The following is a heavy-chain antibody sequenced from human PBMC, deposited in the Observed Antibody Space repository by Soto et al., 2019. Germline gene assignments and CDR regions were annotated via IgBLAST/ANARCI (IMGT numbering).Heavy chain of an antibody. CDR1: DGSISTDNW. D-gene: IGHD5-18*01. Sequence: SETLSLTCAVSDGSISTDNWWTWVRQPPGKGLEWIGEIYHSGSTNYNPSLMSRVSISGDTSKNQFSLRLSSVTAADTAVYYCARGVYSYGRFDYWGQGILVTVSS. CDR2: IYHSGST. V-gene: IGHV4-4*02. CDR3: ARGVYSYGRFDY. J-gene: IGHJ4*02.